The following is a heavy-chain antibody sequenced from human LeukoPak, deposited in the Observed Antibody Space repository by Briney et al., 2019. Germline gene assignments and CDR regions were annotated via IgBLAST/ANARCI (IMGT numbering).Heavy chain of an antibody. Sequence: EASVKVSCKASGGTFSSYAISWVRQAPGQGLEWMGRIIPILGIANYAQKFQGRVTITADKFTSTAYMELSSLKSEDTAVYYCARDPQLYDSSGYYYNGAFDIWGQGTMVTVSS. J-gene: IGHJ3*02. D-gene: IGHD3-22*01. CDR3: ARDPQLYDSSGYYYNGAFDI. CDR1: GGTFSSYA. CDR2: IIPILGIA. V-gene: IGHV1-69*04.